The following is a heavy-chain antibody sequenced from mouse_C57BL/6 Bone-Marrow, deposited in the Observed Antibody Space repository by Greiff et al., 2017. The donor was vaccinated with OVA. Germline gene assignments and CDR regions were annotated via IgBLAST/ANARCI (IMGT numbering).Heavy chain of an antibody. CDR2: IYPRSGNT. J-gene: IGHJ1*03. CDR1: GYTFTSYG. CDR3: ARRYDPSWYFDV. Sequence: QVQLQQSGAELARPGASVKLSCKASGYTFTSYGISWVKQRTGQGLEWIGEIYPRSGNTYYNEKFKGKATLTADKSSSTAYMELRSLTSEDSAVYFCARRYDPSWYFDVWGTGTTVTVSS. D-gene: IGHD2-3*01. V-gene: IGHV1-81*01.